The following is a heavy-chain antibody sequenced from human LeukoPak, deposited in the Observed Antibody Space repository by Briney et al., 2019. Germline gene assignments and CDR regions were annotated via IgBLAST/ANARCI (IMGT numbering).Heavy chain of an antibody. V-gene: IGHV4-34*01. CDR2: INHSGST. CDR1: GGSFSGYY. Sequence: PSETLSLTCAVYGGSFSGYYWSWIRQPPGKGLEWMGEINHSGSTNYNPSLKSRVTISVDTSKNQFTLKLSSVTAADTAVYYCARARYYYYDSSGYYAWGQGTLVTVSS. D-gene: IGHD3-22*01. J-gene: IGHJ5*02. CDR3: ARARYYYYDSSGYYA.